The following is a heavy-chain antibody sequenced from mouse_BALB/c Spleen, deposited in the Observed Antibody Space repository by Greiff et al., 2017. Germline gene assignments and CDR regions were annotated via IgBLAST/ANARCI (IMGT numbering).Heavy chain of an antibody. J-gene: IGHJ4*01. CDR1: GFTFSSYG. V-gene: IGHV5-6*01. CDR2: ISSGGSYT. CDR3: ARFDGYSYYAMDY. Sequence: EVHLVESGGDLVKPGGSLKLSCAASGFTFSSYGMSWVRQTPDKRLEWVATISSGGSYTYYPDSVKGRFTISRDNAKNTLYLQMSSLKSEDTAMYYCARFDGYSYYAMDYWGQGTSVTVAS. D-gene: IGHD2-3*01.